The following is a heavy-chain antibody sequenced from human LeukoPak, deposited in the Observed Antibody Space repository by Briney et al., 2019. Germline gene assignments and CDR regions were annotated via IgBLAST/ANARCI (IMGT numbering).Heavy chain of an antibody. D-gene: IGHD3/OR15-3a*01. CDR3: ARDGLGSAFDY. Sequence: GGSLRLSCAASGFTFSSYWMTWVRQAPGKGLEWVANIKQDGSEEYYVDSVKGRFTISSDNAKNSLYLQMNSLRAEDTAVYYCARDGLGSAFDYWGQGTLVTVSS. CDR1: GFTFSSYW. CDR2: IKQDGSEE. J-gene: IGHJ4*02. V-gene: IGHV3-7*01.